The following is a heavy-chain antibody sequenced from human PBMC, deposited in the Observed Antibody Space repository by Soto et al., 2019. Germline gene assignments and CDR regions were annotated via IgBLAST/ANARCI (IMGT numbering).Heavy chain of an antibody. J-gene: IGHJ4*02. V-gene: IGHV6-1*01. CDR2: TYFRSEWYN. CDR1: GDSVSSNSAA. D-gene: IGHD6-19*01. CDR3: ARDGGSSGWIDY. Sequence: SQTLSLTCAISGDSVSSNSAAWSWIRQSPSRGLEWLGRTYFRSEWYNDYAVSVKSRITFNADTSTNQFSLHLNSVTPEDTAVYYCARDGGSSGWIDYWGQGTLVTVSS.